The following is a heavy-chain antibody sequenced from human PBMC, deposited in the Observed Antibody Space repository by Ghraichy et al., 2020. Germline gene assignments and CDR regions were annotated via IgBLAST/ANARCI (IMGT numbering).Heavy chain of an antibody. V-gene: IGHV4-59*01. D-gene: IGHD3-9*01. CDR2: IYYSGST. Sequence: SETLSLTCTVSGGSISSYYWSWIRQPPGKGLEWIGYIYYSGSTNYNPSLKSRVTISVDTSKNQFSLKLSSVTAADTAVYYCARGGVDYVILTGYYYFEYFQHWGQGTLVTVSS. CDR1: GGSISSYY. J-gene: IGHJ1*01. CDR3: ARGGVDYVILTGYYYFEYFQH.